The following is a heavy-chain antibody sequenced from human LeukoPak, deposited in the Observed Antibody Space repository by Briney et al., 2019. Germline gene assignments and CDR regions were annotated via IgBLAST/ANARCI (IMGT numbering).Heavy chain of an antibody. CDR3: ASGGTDYGGPPY. V-gene: IGHV3-48*01. CDR1: GFTFSSYS. Sequence: GGSLRLSCAASGFTFSSYSMNWVRQAPGNGLEWASYISSSSSTIYYADAVKGRFTISRDNAKNSLYLQMNSLRAEDTAVYYCASGGTDYGGPPYWGQGTLVTVSS. CDR2: ISSSSSTI. D-gene: IGHD4-23*01. J-gene: IGHJ4*02.